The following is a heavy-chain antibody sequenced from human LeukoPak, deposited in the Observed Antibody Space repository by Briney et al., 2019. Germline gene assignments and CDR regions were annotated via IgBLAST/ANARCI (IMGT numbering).Heavy chain of an antibody. CDR2: INQDGTQF. CDR1: GFSFSSYW. V-gene: IGHV3-7*04. J-gene: IGHJ4*02. CDR3: VRGHLGPDY. D-gene: IGHD3-16*01. Sequence: GGSLRLSCVASGFSFSSYWMTWVRQAPGKGLEWVANINQDGTQFYYVDSVRGRFTISRDNAKNSLYLQMNSLRDDDTAVYYCVRGHLGPDYWGQGTLVTVSS.